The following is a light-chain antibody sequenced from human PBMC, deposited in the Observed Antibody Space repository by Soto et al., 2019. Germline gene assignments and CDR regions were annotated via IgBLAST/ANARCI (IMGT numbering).Light chain of an antibody. J-gene: IGLJ1*01. CDR1: SSDVGGYSY. Sequence: QSALTQPASVSGSPGQSITISCTGTSSDVGGYSYVSWYQQFPGKAPKLIIYDVSNRPSGVSGRFSGSRSGNTASLTISGLQAEDEAEYDCCSYSGSSFVFGPGTKVTVL. CDR2: DVS. V-gene: IGLV2-14*01. CDR3: CSYSGSSFV.